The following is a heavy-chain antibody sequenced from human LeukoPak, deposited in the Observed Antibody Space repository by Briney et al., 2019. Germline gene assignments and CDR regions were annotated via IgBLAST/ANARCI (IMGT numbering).Heavy chain of an antibody. J-gene: IGHJ4*02. CDR3: ARGRYYYAH. Sequence: SETLSLTCTVSGGSISSYYWSWIRQPPGKGLEWIGYIYYGGSTNYNPSLKSRVTISVDTSKNQFSLKLSSVTAADTAVYYCARGRYYYAHWGQGTLVTVSS. CDR1: GGSISSYY. V-gene: IGHV4-59*01. D-gene: IGHD1-14*01. CDR2: IYYGGST.